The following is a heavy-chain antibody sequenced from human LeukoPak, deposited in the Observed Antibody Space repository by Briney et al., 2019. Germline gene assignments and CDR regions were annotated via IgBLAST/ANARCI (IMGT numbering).Heavy chain of an antibody. V-gene: IGHV1-8*01. CDR3: ARVASGSYSTRTNYFDY. J-gene: IGHJ4*02. Sequence: ASVKVSCKASGYTFTSYDINWVRQATGQGLEWMGWMNPNSGNTGYAQKFQGRVTMTRNTSISTAYMELSSLRSEDTAVYYCARVASGSYSTRTNYFDYWGQGTLVTVSS. CDR2: MNPNSGNT. D-gene: IGHD1-26*01. CDR1: GYTFTSYD.